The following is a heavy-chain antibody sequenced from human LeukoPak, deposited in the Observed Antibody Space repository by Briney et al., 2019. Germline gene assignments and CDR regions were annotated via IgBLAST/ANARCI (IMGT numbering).Heavy chain of an antibody. J-gene: IGHJ4*02. D-gene: IGHD6-19*01. CDR2: ISSNGGST. CDR1: GFTFSSYA. CDR3: AKVDSSGWYRPAYFDY. Sequence: GGSLRLSCAASGFTFSSYAMHWVRQAPGKGLEYVSAISSNGGSTYYADSVKGRFTISRDNSKNTLYLQMNSLRAEDTAVYYCAKVDSSGWYRPAYFDYWGQGTLVTVSS. V-gene: IGHV3-64*04.